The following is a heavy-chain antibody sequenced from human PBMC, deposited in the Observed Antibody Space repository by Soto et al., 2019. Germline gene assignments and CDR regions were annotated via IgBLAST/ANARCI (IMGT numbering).Heavy chain of an antibody. D-gene: IGHD5-18*01. V-gene: IGHV4-39*01. CDR3: ARHNGVGDTAMDFDY. CDR2: IYYSGST. CDR1: GGSISSSSYY. Sequence: QLQLQESGPGLVKPSETLSLTCTVSGGSISSSSYYWGWIRQPPGKGLEWIGSIYYSGSTYYNPSLKSRVTISVDSSKNQFSLKLSSVTAADTAVYYCARHNGVGDTAMDFDYCGQGTLVTVSS. J-gene: IGHJ4*02.